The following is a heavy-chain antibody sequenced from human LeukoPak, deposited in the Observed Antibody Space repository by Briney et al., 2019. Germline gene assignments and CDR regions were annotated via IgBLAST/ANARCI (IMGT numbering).Heavy chain of an antibody. CDR1: GLTFSTYD. D-gene: IGHD6-19*01. CDR2: IGKGGDT. Sequence: GGSLRLSCAASGLTFSTYDMHWVRQTTGEGLEWVSGIGKGGDTYYVGSVKGRFTISRDNSKNTLYLQMNNLRAEDTALYYCAKNQGQWLVPVDYWGQGTLVTVSS. CDR3: AKNQGQWLVPVDY. V-gene: IGHV3-13*04. J-gene: IGHJ4*02.